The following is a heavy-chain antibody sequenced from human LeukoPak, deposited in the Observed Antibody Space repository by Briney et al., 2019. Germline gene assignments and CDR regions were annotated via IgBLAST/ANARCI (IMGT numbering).Heavy chain of an antibody. Sequence: GASVKVSCKASGYIFTNYAMNWVRQAPGQGLEWMGYIKTSTGNPTYAQGFTGRFVFSLDTSVSTAYLQINNLKTEDTAVHYCARDQDVMVRGDVWGQGTMVTVSS. CDR3: ARDQDVMVRGDV. J-gene: IGHJ3*01. D-gene: IGHD3-10*01. V-gene: IGHV7-4-1*02. CDR1: GYIFTNYA. CDR2: IKTSTGNP.